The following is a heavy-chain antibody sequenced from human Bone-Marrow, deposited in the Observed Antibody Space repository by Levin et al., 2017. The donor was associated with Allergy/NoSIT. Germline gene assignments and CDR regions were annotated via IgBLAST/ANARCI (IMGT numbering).Heavy chain of an antibody. Sequence: GGSLRLSCAASGFSFTNVWMTWVRQAPGKGLEWVGRIKSETDGGTIDYAAPVTGRFTISRDDSRSTLYLQMNSLKTEDTAVYYCTTEVWARSIRDDYWGQGTLVTVSS. CDR2: IKSETDGGTI. CDR1: GFSFTNVW. D-gene: IGHD2-21*01. J-gene: IGHJ4*02. V-gene: IGHV3-15*01. CDR3: TTEVWARSIRDDY.